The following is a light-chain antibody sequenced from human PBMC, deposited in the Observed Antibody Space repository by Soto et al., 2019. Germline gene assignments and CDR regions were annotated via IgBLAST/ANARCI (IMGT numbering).Light chain of an antibody. J-gene: IGKJ4*01. CDR2: GAF. Sequence: EIVLTQSPGTLSMSPGERATLSCRASQSITQSFLAWYQQRPGQSPRLLIYGAFNRAAGIPGRFSGSGSGTDFSLTISRLEPEDFAVYYCQQYASSPLTFGGGTKVEIK. CDR3: QQYASSPLT. CDR1: QSITQSF. V-gene: IGKV3-20*01.